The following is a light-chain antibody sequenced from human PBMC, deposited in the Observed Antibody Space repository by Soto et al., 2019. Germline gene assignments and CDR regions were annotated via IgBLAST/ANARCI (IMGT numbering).Light chain of an antibody. CDR3: QQYGSSPLT. CDR1: QSVSSSY. Sequence: EIVLTQSPGTLSLSPGERATLSCRASQSVSSSYLAWYQQKPGQAPRLLIYGASSRATGIPDRFSGSGSGTDFTLTISRLVPEDSAVYYCQQYGSSPLTFGGGTMVEIK. CDR2: GAS. V-gene: IGKV3-20*01. J-gene: IGKJ4*01.